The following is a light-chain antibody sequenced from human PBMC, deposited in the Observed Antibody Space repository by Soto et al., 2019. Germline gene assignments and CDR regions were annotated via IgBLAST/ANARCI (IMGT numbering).Light chain of an antibody. V-gene: IGKV1-5*02. CDR1: QSVSTR. CDR2: DAS. J-gene: IGKJ1*01. CDR3: QQYSVYWT. Sequence: DIQMTQSPSSLSASVGDRVTIICRASQSVSTRLAWYQQKPGKAPKVLIYDASSWAGGVPSRFTGSGSGTEFTLTINSLQPDDFESYCCQQYSVYWTFGQGTKVDIK.